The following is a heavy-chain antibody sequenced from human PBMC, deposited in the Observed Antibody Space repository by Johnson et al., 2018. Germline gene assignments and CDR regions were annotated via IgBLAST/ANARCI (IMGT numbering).Heavy chain of an antibody. V-gene: IGHV3-9*01. Sequence: VQLVESGGGLVQPGRSLRLSCAASGFTFDDYAMHWVRQAPGKGLEWVSGISWNSGSIGYADSVKGRFTISRENAKNSLYLQRNGLRAEDTALYYWAKDQGAGGAGTLDAFDIWGQGTMVTVSA. J-gene: IGHJ3*02. CDR2: ISWNSGSI. CDR1: GFTFDDYA. D-gene: IGHD6-19*01. CDR3: AKDQGAGGAGTLDAFDI.